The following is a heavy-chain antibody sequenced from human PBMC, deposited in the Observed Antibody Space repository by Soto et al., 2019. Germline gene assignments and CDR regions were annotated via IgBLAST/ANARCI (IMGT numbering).Heavy chain of an antibody. CDR3: ARAGFVSGWNEFSGIEV. D-gene: IGHD6-19*01. V-gene: IGHV1-69*11. CDR1: GVTFSTST. Sequence: VQLVQSGAEVRKPGSSVKVSCQVSGVTFSTSTITWVRQAPGQGLEWMGSIIPILGTAMSTQKFQGRVTITADESASVAYMELSSLTSEDTAVYYCARAGFVSGWNEFSGIEVCGQGTTVTFSS. CDR2: IIPILGTA. J-gene: IGHJ6*02.